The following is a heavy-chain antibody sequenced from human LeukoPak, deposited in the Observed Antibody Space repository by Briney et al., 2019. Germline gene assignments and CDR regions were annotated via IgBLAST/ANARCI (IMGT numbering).Heavy chain of an antibody. CDR2: IIPIFGTA. J-gene: IGHJ6*03. CDR3: ARGGSIVVVPAATFYYYYVDV. V-gene: IGHV1-69*13. D-gene: IGHD2-2*01. CDR1: GGTFSSYA. Sequence: ASVKVSCKASGGTFSSYAISWVRQAPGQGLEWMGGIIPIFGTANYAQKFQGRVTITADESTSTAYMELSSLRSEDTAVYYCARGGSIVVVPAATFYYYYVDVWGKGTTVTVSS.